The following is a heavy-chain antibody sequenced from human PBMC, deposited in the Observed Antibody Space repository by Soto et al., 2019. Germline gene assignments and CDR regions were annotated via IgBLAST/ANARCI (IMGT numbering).Heavy chain of an antibody. CDR1: GGSISSGGYS. CDR2: IYHSGST. CDR3: ARDGYSYAIDY. D-gene: IGHD5-18*01. J-gene: IGHJ4*02. Sequence: PSETLSLTCAVSGGSISSGGYSWSWIRQPPGKGLEWIGYIYHSGSTYYNPSLKSRVTISVDRSKNQFSLKLSSVTAADTAVYYCARDGYSYAIDYWGQGTLVTVSS. V-gene: IGHV4-30-2*01.